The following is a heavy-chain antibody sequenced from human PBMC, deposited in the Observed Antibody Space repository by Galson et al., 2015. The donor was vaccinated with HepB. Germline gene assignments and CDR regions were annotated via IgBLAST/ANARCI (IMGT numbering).Heavy chain of an antibody. J-gene: IGHJ4*02. CDR2: INREWSVT. Sequence: SLRLSCAASGFALSGYCMHWVRQAPGKGPVWVSRINREWSVTNYADSVKGRFTISRDNTKNTLYLQMNSLGVDDTAVYYCVRGGTVGAILHYFDSWGQGTLVTVSS. CDR1: GFALSGYC. CDR3: VRGGTVGAILHYFDS. D-gene: IGHD1-26*01. V-gene: IGHV3-74*01.